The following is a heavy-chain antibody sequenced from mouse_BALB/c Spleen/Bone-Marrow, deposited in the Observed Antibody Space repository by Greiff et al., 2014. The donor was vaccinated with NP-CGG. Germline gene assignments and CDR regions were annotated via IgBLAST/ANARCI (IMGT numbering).Heavy chain of an antibody. CDR1: GYTFTSYW. Sequence: QVQLQQSGAELARPRASVKLSCKASGYTFTSYWMQWVKQRPGQGLEWIGAIYPGNGDTRYTQKFKGKATLTADKSSSTAYMQFSSLASEDSAVYYCAREGYYYGSSIYYAMDYWGQGTSVTVSS. CDR3: AREGYYYGSSIYYAMDY. CDR2: IYPGNGDT. V-gene: IGHV1-87*01. J-gene: IGHJ4*01. D-gene: IGHD1-1*01.